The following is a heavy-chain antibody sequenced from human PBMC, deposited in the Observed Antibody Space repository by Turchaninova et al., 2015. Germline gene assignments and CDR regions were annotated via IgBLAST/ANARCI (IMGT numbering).Heavy chain of an antibody. CDR3: ARGLSPRGYSFSKWYFDV. CDR1: GGSVKGFC. J-gene: IGHJ2*01. D-gene: IGHD5-18*01. V-gene: IGHV4-34*02. CDR2: INYSGST. Sequence: QVYLQQWGPGLLTPSETLSLTCPGYGGSVKGFCWTCIRQPPGKGLELSGEINYSGSTNYNPSLKSRVTVAVDTSKNQFSLKLSSLTAADTAVYYCARGLSPRGYSFSKWYFDVWGRGTPVSVSS.